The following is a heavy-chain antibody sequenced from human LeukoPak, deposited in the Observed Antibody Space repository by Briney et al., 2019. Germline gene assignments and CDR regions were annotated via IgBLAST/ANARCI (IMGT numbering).Heavy chain of an antibody. Sequence: AASVKVSCKASGGTFSSYAISWVRQAPGQGLEWMGRIIPILGIANYAQKFQGRVTITADKSTSTAYMELRSLRSEDTAVYYCARGPGFSGGSCCYVRWGQGTLVTVSS. CDR2: IIPILGIA. D-gene: IGHD2-15*01. CDR1: GGTFSSYA. CDR3: ARGPGFSGGSCCYVR. J-gene: IGHJ4*02. V-gene: IGHV1-69*04.